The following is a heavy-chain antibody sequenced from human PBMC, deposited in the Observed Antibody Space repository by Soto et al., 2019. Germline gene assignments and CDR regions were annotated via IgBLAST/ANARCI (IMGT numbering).Heavy chain of an antibody. CDR3: ARGVRGYCSGGSCIYYMDV. J-gene: IGHJ6*03. V-gene: IGHV4-34*01. CDR1: GGSFSGYY. CDR2: INHSGST. Sequence: SETLSLTCAVYGGSFSGYYWSWIRQPPGKGLEWIGEINHSGSTNYNPSLKSRVTISVDTSKNQFSLKLSSVTAADTAVYYCARGVRGYCSGGSCIYYMDVWGKGTTVTVSS. D-gene: IGHD2-15*01.